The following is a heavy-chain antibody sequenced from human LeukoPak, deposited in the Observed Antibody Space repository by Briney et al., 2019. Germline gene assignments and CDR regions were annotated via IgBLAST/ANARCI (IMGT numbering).Heavy chain of an antibody. D-gene: IGHD3-10*01. J-gene: IGHJ4*02. CDR2: ISSSSSTI. CDR1: GFTFSSYS. Sequence: PGGSLRLSCAVSGFTFSSYSMNWVRQAPGKGLEWVSYISSSSSTIYCADSVKGRFTISRDNAKNSLYLQMNSLRDEDTAVYYCARSTMVQGVHWGQGTLVTVSS. V-gene: IGHV3-48*02. CDR3: ARSTMVQGVH.